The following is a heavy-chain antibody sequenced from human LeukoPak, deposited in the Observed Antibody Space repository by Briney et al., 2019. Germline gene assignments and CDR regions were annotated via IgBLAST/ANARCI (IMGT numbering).Heavy chain of an antibody. Sequence: SVKVSCKASGGTFSSYAISWVRQAPGQGLEWMGRIIPILGIANYAQKFQGRVTITADKSTSTAYMELSSLRSEDTAVYYCARGIDHNEAYCGGVCYLIDYWGQGTLVTVSS. D-gene: IGHD2-21*02. CDR1: GGTFSSYA. V-gene: IGHV1-69*04. CDR3: ARGIDHNEAYCGGVCYLIDY. CDR2: IIPILGIA. J-gene: IGHJ4*02.